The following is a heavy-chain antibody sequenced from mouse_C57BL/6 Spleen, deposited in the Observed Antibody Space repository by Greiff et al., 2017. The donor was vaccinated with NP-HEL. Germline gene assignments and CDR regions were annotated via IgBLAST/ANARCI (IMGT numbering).Heavy chain of an antibody. Sequence: VQLQQSGAELARPGASVKLSCKASGYTFTSYGISWVKQRPGQGLEWIGEIYPRSGNTYYNEKFKGKATLTADKSSSTAYMELRSLTSEDSAVYFCARGEVSIYGSSPHWYFDVWGTGTTVTVSS. J-gene: IGHJ1*03. CDR1: GYTFTSYG. CDR2: IYPRSGNT. V-gene: IGHV1-81*01. CDR3: ARGEVSIYGSSPHWYFDV. D-gene: IGHD1-1*01.